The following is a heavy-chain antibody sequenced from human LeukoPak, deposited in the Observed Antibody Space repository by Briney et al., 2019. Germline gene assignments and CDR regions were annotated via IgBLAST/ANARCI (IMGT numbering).Heavy chain of an antibody. Sequence: PGGSLRLSCAASGFTFSSYGMHWVRQAPGKGLEWVAFIRFDGSNKYYADSVKGRFTISRDNAKNSLYLQMNSLRAEDTAVYYCARDREDYDSSGYYYSLVDYWGQGTLVTVSS. CDR1: GFTFSSYG. V-gene: IGHV3-30*02. D-gene: IGHD3-22*01. CDR3: ARDREDYDSSGYYYSLVDY. CDR2: IRFDGSNK. J-gene: IGHJ4*02.